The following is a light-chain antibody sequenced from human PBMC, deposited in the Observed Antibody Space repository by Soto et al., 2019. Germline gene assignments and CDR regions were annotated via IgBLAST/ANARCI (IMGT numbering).Light chain of an antibody. J-gene: IGKJ1*01. CDR1: QDISSY. V-gene: IGKV1-8*01. CDR3: LQYYNYPWA. CDR2: AAS. Sequence: AIRMTQSPSSFSASTGDRVTITCRASQDISSYLAWYQLKPGKAPNLLIYAASTLQSGVPSRFSGSGSGTDFTLTISFLQSEDFATYYCLQYYNYPWAFGQGTKVEIK.